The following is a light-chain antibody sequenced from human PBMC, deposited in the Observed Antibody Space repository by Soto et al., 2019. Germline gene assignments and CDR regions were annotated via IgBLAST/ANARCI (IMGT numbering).Light chain of an antibody. Sequence: IPLTQSPSSLSASVGDRVTITCRASQGISSYLAWYQQKPGKAPKLLIYDASTLQSGVPSRFSGSRSGTDFTLTISSLQTEDFATYYCQQANSYPPTFGGGTKVEIK. J-gene: IGKJ4*01. CDR2: DAS. CDR1: QGISSY. V-gene: IGKV1-9*01. CDR3: QQANSYPPT.